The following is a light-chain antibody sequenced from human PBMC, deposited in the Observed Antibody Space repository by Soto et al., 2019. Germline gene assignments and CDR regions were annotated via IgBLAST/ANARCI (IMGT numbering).Light chain of an antibody. V-gene: IGKV3-20*01. CDR1: QSVSSNY. Sequence: EIVLTQSPGTLSLSPGERATLSCRASQSVSSNYITWYQQKPGQXPXRLIFGASSRATGIPDRFSGSGSGTDFTLTISRLEPEDVAVYYCQQYGSSPSTFGQGTKV. J-gene: IGKJ1*01. CDR2: GAS. CDR3: QQYGSSPST.